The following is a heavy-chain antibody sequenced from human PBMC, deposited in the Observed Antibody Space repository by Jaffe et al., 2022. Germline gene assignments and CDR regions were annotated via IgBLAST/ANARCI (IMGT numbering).Heavy chain of an antibody. J-gene: IGHJ6*03. V-gene: IGHV1-69*05. Sequence: QVQLVQSGAEVKKPGSSVKVSCKASGGTFSSYAISWVRQAPGQGLEWMGGIIPIFGTANYAQKFQGRVTITTDESTSTAYMELSSLRSEDTAVYYCASPTYYYDSSGYYYYMDVWGKGTTVTVSS. D-gene: IGHD3-22*01. CDR3: ASPTYYYDSSGYYYYMDV. CDR2: IIPIFGTA. CDR1: GGTFSSYA.